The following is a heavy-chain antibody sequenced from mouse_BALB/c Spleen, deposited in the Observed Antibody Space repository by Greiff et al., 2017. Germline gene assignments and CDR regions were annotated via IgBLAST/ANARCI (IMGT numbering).Heavy chain of an antibody. J-gene: IGHJ4*01. CDR2: INPSNGRT. Sequence: QVQLQQPGAELVKPGASVKLSCKASGYTFTSYWMHWVKQRPGQGLEWIGEINPSNGRTNYNEKFKSKATLTVDKSSSTAYMQLSSLTSEDSAVYYCARGTTVDYWGQGTSVTVSS. CDR1: GYTFTSYW. V-gene: IGHV1S81*02. CDR3: ARGTTVDY. D-gene: IGHD1-1*01.